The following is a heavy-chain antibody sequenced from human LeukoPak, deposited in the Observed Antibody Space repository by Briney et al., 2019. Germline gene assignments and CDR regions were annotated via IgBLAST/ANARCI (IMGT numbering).Heavy chain of an antibody. D-gene: IGHD3-9*01. V-gene: IGHV4-59*12. CDR2: IYYSGST. CDR3: ARGGSVLRYFDWLLSTNWFDP. Sequence: SETLSLTCTVSGGSISSYYWSWIRQPPGKGLEWIGYIYYSGSTNYNPSLKSRVTISVDTSKNQFSLKLSSVTAADTAVYYCARGGSVLRYFDWLLSTNWFDPWGQGTLVTVSS. J-gene: IGHJ5*02. CDR1: GGSISSYY.